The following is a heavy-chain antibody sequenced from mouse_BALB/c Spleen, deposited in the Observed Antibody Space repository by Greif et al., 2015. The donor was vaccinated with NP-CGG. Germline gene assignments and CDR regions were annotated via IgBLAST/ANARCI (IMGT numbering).Heavy chain of an antibody. CDR2: ISSGGSYT. D-gene: IGHD2-4*01. CDR1: GFTFSSYA. Sequence: EVMLVESGGGLVKPGGSLKLSCAASGFTFSSYAMSWVRQTPEKRLEWVATISSGGSYTYYPDSVKERFTISRDNAKNTLYLQMSSLRSEDTAMYYCARHYDYYFDYWGQGTTLTVSS. CDR3: ARHYDYYFDY. J-gene: IGHJ2*01. V-gene: IGHV5-9-1*01.